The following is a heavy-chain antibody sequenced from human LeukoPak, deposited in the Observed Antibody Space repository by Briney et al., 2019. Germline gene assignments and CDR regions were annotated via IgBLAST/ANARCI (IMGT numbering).Heavy chain of an antibody. CDR3: TKRLQEWLFDY. D-gene: IGHD3-3*01. J-gene: IGHJ4*02. V-gene: IGHV3-23*01. CDR2: ISGSGGST. CDR1: GFRFSSYA. Sequence: GGSLRLSCAASGFRFSSYAMSWVRQAPGKGLEWVSAISGSGGSTYYADSVKGRFTISRDNSENTLYLQMNSLRAEDTAVYYCTKRLQEWLFDYWGQGTLVPVSS.